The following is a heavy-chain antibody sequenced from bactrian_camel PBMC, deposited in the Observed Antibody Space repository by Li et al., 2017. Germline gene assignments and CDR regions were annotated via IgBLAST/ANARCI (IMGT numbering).Heavy chain of an antibody. V-gene: IGHV3S53*01. D-gene: IGHD1*01. J-gene: IGHJ4*01. CDR3: AFGRTTSASPFYSTYWRNAGVYNY. CDR1: GSTSSYNC. Sequence: VQLVESGGGSGQTGGSLTLSCATSGSTSSYNCVAWFRQPPGKEREGVATISTTTGRTLYANPVKGRFTISPGNATNTVSLQMNSLKPEDTATYYCAFGRTTSASPFYSTYWRNAGVYNYWGQGTQVTVS. CDR2: ISTTTGRT.